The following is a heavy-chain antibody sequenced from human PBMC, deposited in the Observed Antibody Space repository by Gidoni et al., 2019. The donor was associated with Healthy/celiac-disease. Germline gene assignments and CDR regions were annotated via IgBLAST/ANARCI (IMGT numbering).Heavy chain of an antibody. V-gene: IGHV3-23*01. D-gene: IGHD2-2*01. CDR1: GFTFSSYA. Sequence: EVQLLESGGGLVQPGGSLRLSCAASGFTFSSYARSWVPQAPGKGLEWVSEISGSGGSTYYADSVKGRFTISRDNSKNTLYLQMNSLRAEDTAVYYCAKVSGTSSTFYFDYWGQGTLVTVSS. J-gene: IGHJ4*02. CDR2: ISGSGGST. CDR3: AKVSGTSSTFYFDY.